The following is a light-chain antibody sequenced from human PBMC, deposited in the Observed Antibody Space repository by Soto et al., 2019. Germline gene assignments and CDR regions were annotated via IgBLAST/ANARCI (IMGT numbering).Light chain of an antibody. CDR1: NSDVGGYNF. CDR3: SSYTSSSTLV. Sequence: QSALTQPAFVSGSPGQSITISCTGTNSDVGGYNFVSWYQQHPGKVPKLMIYDVTNRPSGVSNRFSGSKSGNTASLTISGFQAEDEAHYYSSSYTSSSTLVFGSGTKLTVL. CDR2: DVT. V-gene: IGLV2-14*01. J-gene: IGLJ1*01.